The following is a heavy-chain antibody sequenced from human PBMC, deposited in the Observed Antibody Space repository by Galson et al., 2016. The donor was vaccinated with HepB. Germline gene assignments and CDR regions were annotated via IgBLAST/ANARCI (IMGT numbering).Heavy chain of an antibody. CDR3: ARDMSSGWYWVYFDY. V-gene: IGHV3-21*01. D-gene: IGHD6-19*01. CDR1: GFTSSSYS. J-gene: IGHJ4*02. Sequence: SLRLSCAASGFTSSSYSMNWVRQAPGKGLEWVSSISSGSSYIYYADSVRGRFIISRDNAKNSLYLQMNSLRAEDTAVYYCARDMSSGWYWVYFDYWGQGTLVTVSS. CDR2: ISSGSSYI.